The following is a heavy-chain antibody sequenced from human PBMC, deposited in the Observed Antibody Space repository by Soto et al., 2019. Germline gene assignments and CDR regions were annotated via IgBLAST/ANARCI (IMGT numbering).Heavy chain of an antibody. J-gene: IGHJ6*02. CDR2: IWYDGSNK. V-gene: IGHV3-33*01. CDR3: ARDSLSGSYAYGMDV. Sequence: PGGSLRLSCAASGFTFSSYGMHWVRQAPGKGLEWVAVIWYDGSNKYYADSVKGRFTISRDNSKNTLYLQMNSLRAEDTAVYYCARDSLSGSYAYGMDVWGQGXTVTVSS. CDR1: GFTFSSYG. D-gene: IGHD1-26*01.